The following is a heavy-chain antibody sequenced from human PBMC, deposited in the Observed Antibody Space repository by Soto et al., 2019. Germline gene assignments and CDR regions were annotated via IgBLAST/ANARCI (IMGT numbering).Heavy chain of an antibody. CDR2: ISSSSSTI. D-gene: IGHD3-3*01. V-gene: IGHV3-48*02. Sequence: EVQVLESGGGLVQPGGSLRLSCAAAEFTFTSNSINWVRQAPKKGLEWISYISSSSSTIYADSVKGRFTISRDNATYSLSLQMNSLRDEYTAVYYCARVIWSGHLTSDLWCQGTLVTVSS. CDR3: ARVIWSGHLTSDL. CDR1: EFTFTSNS. J-gene: IGHJ4*02.